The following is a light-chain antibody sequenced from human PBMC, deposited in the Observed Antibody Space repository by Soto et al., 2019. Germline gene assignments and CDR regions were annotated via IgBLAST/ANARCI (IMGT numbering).Light chain of an antibody. Sequence: EIVLTQSPGTLSLSPGERATLSCRASQSVSNNYLAWYQQKPGQAPRLLIYGASNRATGIPDRFSGSGSGAAFTLTIGRLEPEDFAVYYCPQYGSSGTFGQGTKVEIK. J-gene: IGKJ1*01. CDR3: PQYGSSGT. CDR1: QSVSNNY. V-gene: IGKV3-20*01. CDR2: GAS.